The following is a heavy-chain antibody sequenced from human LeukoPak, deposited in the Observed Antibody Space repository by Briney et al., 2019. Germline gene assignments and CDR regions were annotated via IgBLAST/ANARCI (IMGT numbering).Heavy chain of an antibody. Sequence: ASVKVSCKASGGTFSSYDIIWVRQAPRQGREWMGRIIPIFGIANYAQKFQGRVTITADKSTSTAYIDLSSLRSEDTPGCYCARGLSGSYDGIGYWGQGTLVTVSS. CDR1: GGTFSSYD. J-gene: IGHJ4*02. D-gene: IGHD1-26*01. V-gene: IGHV1-69*04. CDR3: ARGLSGSYDGIGY. CDR2: IIPIFGIA.